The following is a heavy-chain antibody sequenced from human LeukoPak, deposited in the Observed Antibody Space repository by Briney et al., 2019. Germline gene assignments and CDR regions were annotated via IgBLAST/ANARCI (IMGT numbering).Heavy chain of an antibody. D-gene: IGHD1-7*01. CDR3: VRGVGVSRFNYLDP. CDR1: GFTFSSFG. V-gene: IGHV3-33*01. J-gene: IGHJ5*02. Sequence: PGGSLRLSCAASGFTFSSFGMHWVRQAPGKGLEWVAVIWHDASNKYYADSVKGRFTISRDNSKNTLYLHMNSLRDDDTAVYYCVRGVGVSRFNYLDPWGQGTLVIVSS. CDR2: IWHDASNK.